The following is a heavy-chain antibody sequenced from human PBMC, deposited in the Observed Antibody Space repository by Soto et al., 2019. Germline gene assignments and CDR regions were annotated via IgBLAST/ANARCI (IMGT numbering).Heavy chain of an antibody. Sequence: ASVKLSCTASGYTFTRNDINWVRQATGQGLEWMGWMNPNSGNTGYAQKFQGRVTMTRNTSISTAYMELSSLRSEDTAVYYCARSRYDFCMDVWGQGTTVTVSS. CDR1: GYTFTRND. D-gene: IGHD5-12*01. CDR3: ARSRYDFCMDV. J-gene: IGHJ6*02. CDR2: MNPNSGNT. V-gene: IGHV1-8*01.